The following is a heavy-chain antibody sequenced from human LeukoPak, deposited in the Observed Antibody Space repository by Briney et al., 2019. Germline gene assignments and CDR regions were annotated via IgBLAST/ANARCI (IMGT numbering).Heavy chain of an antibody. D-gene: IGHD3-10*01. CDR1: GLTFNNYR. CDR2: ITTSSTYI. CDR3: ANDPGYGSAWYFDL. V-gene: IGHV3-21*01. Sequence: PGGSLRLSCAASGLTFNNYRMSWVRQAPGKGLEWVSSITTSSTYISYADSVKGRFTISRDNAKNSLYLQMNTLRAEDTALHYCANDPGYGSAWYFDLWGRGTPVTASS. J-gene: IGHJ2*01.